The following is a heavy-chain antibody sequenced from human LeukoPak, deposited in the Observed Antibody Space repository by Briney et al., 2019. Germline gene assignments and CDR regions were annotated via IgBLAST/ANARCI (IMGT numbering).Heavy chain of an antibody. CDR2: INYSGST. D-gene: IGHD3-3*01. V-gene: IGHV4-59*08. J-gene: IGHJ4*02. CDR1: GGSISGYY. Sequence: QPSETLSLTCTVSGGSISGYYWSWIRQPPGKGLEWIGYINYSGSTNYNPSLKSRVTISVDTSKKNQFSLKLSSVTAADTAVYYCARHVRIFGTVSYFDYWGQGTLVTVSP. CDR3: ARHVRIFGTVSYFDY.